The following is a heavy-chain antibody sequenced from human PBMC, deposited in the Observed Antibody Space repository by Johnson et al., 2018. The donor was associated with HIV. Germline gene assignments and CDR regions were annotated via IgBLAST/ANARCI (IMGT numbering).Heavy chain of an antibody. J-gene: IGHJ3*02. D-gene: IGHD6-6*01. Sequence: VQLVESGGGVVQPGRSLRLSCAASGFTFSSYAMHWVRQAPGKGLEWVSATTPSGGGTYYADSVKGRFTISRDNAKNSLYLQMNSLRAEDTALYFCARDGRGEQLVDQGDAFDIWGQGTMVTVSS. CDR1: GFTFSSYA. CDR3: ARDGRGEQLVDQGDAFDI. CDR2: TTPSGGGT. V-gene: IGHV3-23*04.